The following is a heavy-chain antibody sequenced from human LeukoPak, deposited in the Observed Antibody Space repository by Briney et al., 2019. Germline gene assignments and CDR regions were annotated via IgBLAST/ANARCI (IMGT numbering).Heavy chain of an antibody. J-gene: IGHJ4*02. CDR2: MKPNSGNT. CDR3: ARTTSLTASGYDY. V-gene: IGHV1-8*01. Sequence: ASVKVSCKASGYTFTSYDINWVRQATGQGLEWMGWMKPNSGNTGYAQKFQGRVTMTRNTSISTAYMELRSLRSEDTAVYFCARTTSLTASGYDYWGQGTLVTVSS. CDR1: GYTFTSYD. D-gene: IGHD4-17*01.